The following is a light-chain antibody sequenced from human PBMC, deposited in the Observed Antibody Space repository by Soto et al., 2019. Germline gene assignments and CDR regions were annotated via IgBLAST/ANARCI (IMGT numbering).Light chain of an antibody. CDR3: QTWGTGIRV. CDR2: VNGDGSH. Sequence: QLVLTQSPSASASLGASVKLTCTLSSGHSSYAIAWHQQQPEKGPRYLMRVNGDGSHSKGDGIPDRFSGSSSGAERYLTISSLQSEDEADYYCQTWGTGIRVFGGGTKVTVL. J-gene: IGLJ3*02. V-gene: IGLV4-69*01. CDR1: SGHSSYA.